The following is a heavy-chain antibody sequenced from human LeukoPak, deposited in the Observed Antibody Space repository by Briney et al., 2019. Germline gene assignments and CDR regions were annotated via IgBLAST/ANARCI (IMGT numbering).Heavy chain of an antibody. Sequence: GGSLRLSCAASGFTFSSYGMHWVRQAPGKGLEGVAVIWYDGSNKYYADSVKGRFTISRDNSKDTLYLQRDRLRDEDTAVYYCEREGTAAAGKRRSSQFDYWGKGTLVTVS. J-gene: IGHJ4*02. D-gene: IGHD6-13*01. V-gene: IGHV3-33*01. CDR2: IWYDGSNK. CDR3: EREGTAAAGKRRSSQFDY. CDR1: GFTFSSYG.